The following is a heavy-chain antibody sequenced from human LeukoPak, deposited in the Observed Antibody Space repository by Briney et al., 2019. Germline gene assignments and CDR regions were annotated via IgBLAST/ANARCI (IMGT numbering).Heavy chain of an antibody. Sequence: SETLSLTCTVSGYSISSGYYWGWIRQPPGRGLEEIGSIYYRGSTNYNPSFKSRVTISLDTSRNQFSLKLSSVTAADTAVYYCARVRFLEWPAPMDVWGKGTTVTVSS. D-gene: IGHD3-3*01. V-gene: IGHV4-61*01. CDR2: IYYRGST. CDR1: GYSISSGYY. J-gene: IGHJ6*03. CDR3: ARVRFLEWPAPMDV.